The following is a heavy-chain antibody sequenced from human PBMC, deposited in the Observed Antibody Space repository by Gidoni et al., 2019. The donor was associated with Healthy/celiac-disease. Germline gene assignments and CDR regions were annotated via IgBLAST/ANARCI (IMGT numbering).Heavy chain of an antibody. CDR3: ARDSVEMATILGYYFDY. D-gene: IGHD5-12*01. V-gene: IGHV1-2*02. J-gene: IGHJ4*02. Sequence: QVQLVQSGAEVQKHGASVKVPCTASGSSFTGDCMHWVRQAPGQGLEWMGWINPNSGGTNYAQKFQGRVTMTRDTSISTAYMELSRLRSDDTAVYYCARDSVEMATILGYYFDYWGQGTLVTVSS. CDR1: GSSFTGDC. CDR2: INPNSGGT.